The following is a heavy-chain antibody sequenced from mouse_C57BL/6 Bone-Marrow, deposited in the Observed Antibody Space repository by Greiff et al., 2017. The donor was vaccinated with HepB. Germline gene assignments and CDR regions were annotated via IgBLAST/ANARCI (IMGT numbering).Heavy chain of an antibody. V-gene: IGHV1-15*01. Sequence: VQLQQSGAELVRPGASVTLSCKASGYTFTDYEMHWVKQTPVHGLEWIGAIDPETGGTAYNQKFKGKAILTADKSSSTAYMELRSLTSEDSAGYYCQESGGWFPFAYWGQGTLVTVSA. CDR2: IDPETGGT. J-gene: IGHJ3*01. CDR1: GYTFTDYE. CDR3: QESGGWFPFAY. D-gene: IGHD1-1*02.